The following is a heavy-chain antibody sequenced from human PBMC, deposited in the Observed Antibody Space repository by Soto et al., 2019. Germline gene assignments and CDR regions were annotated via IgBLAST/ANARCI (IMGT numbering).Heavy chain of an antibody. D-gene: IGHD2-21*01. CDR3: ARRRYCGYDCYHKHYYGMDV. CDR2: IITVLGTT. J-gene: IGHJ6*02. CDR1: GDTFSSYA. V-gene: IGHV1-69*08. Sequence: QVQLVQSGAELKKTGSSGKVSCRDSGDTFSSYAVNWVRQAPGRGLEWMGRIITVLGTTDYAQNFKGRLTITAEKSTKTVYMELSSLRSEDTAVYYCARRRYCGYDCYHKHYYGMDVWGQGTTVTVAS.